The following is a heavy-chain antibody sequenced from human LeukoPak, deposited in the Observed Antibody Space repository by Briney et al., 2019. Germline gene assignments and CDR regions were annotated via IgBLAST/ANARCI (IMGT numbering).Heavy chain of an antibody. Sequence: GGSLRLSCAASGFTFSTYWMHWVRQAPGKGLVWVSRINSDGSSTNYADSVKGRFTITRDNSENTLYLQMHSLRAEDTAVYYCARDRPNYYGSDGHYYRRDGDYWGRGTLVSVPS. J-gene: IGHJ4*02. CDR3: ARDRPNYYGSDGHYYRRDGDY. CDR2: INSDGSST. CDR1: GFTFSTYW. V-gene: IGHV3-74*01. D-gene: IGHD3-22*01.